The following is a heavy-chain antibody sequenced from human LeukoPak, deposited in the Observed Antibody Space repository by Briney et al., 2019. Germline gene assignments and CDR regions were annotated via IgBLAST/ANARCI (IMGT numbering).Heavy chain of an antibody. J-gene: IGHJ4*02. CDR2: ISAYNGNT. V-gene: IGHV1-18*01. D-gene: IGHD2-15*01. CDR3: ARALLGAATLSCSDY. CDR1: GYTFTSYG. Sequence: ASVKVSCKASGYTFTSYGISWVRQAPGQGLEWMGWISAYNGNTNYAQKLQGRVTMTTDTSTSTAYMELRSLRSDDTAVYYCARALLGAATLSCSDYWGQGTLVTVSS.